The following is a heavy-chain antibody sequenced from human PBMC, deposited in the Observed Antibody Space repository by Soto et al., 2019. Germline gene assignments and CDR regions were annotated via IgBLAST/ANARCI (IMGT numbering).Heavy chain of an antibody. CDR3: AATKRFLEWLSTLAAFDI. J-gene: IGHJ3*02. CDR2: IYYSGST. CDR1: GGSISSGGYY. V-gene: IGHV4-31*03. Sequence: QVQLQESGPGLVKPSQTLSLTCTVSGGSISSGGYYWSWIRQHPGKGLEWIGYIYYSGSTYYNPSLKSRVTIAVDTSKHQFYLKLSSVTAADTAVYYCAATKRFLEWLSTLAAFDIWGQGTMVTVSS. D-gene: IGHD3-3*01.